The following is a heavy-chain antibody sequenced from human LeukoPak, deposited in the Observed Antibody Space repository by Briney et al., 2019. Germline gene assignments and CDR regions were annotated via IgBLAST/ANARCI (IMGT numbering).Heavy chain of an antibody. CDR1: GFTFSSYS. Sequence: PGGSLRLSCAASGFTFSSYSMNWVRQAPGKGLEWVSSISSSSSYIYYADSGKGRFTISRDNAKKSLYLQMNSLRAEDTAVYYCARVVTVAWSERRPGYFYTDVWGKGTTVTVSS. D-gene: IGHD1-1*01. CDR3: ARVVTVAWSERRPGYFYTDV. V-gene: IGHV3-21*01. CDR2: ISSSSSYI. J-gene: IGHJ6*03.